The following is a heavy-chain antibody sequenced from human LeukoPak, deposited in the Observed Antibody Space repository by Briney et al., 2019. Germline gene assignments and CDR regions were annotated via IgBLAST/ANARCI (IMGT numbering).Heavy chain of an antibody. Sequence: SETLSLTCTVSGASIRSYYWSWTRQTPGKGLEWIGYIYHTGSTKYNPSLKSRVTISIDTSKNHFSLTLTCVTAADTPVYYCSTDSPTGFDHWGQGALVTVSS. CDR1: GASIRSYY. V-gene: IGHV4-59*01. J-gene: IGHJ4*02. CDR3: STDSPTGFDH. D-gene: IGHD2-8*02. CDR2: IYHTGST.